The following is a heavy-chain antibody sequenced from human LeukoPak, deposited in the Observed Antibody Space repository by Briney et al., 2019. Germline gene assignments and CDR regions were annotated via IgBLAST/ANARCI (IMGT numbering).Heavy chain of an antibody. V-gene: IGHV3-9*01. CDR2: ISWNSGSI. Sequence: GGSLRLSCAASGFTFDDYAMHWVRQAPGKGLEGVSGISWNSGSIGCADSVKGRFTNSRDNAKNSLYLQMNSLRAEDTALYYCAKAKTAAAGDFDYWGQGTLVIVSS. J-gene: IGHJ4*02. CDR1: GFTFDDYA. D-gene: IGHD6-13*01. CDR3: AKAKTAAAGDFDY.